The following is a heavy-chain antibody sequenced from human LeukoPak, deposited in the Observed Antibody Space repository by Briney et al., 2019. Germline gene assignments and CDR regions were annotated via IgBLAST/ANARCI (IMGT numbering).Heavy chain of an antibody. V-gene: IGHV4-4*07. D-gene: IGHD1-1*01. Sequence: SETLSLTCTVSGGSISSYYWSWIRQPAGKGLEWIGRIYTSGSTTYNPSLKSRVTMSVDTSKNQFSLKLNSVTAADTAVYYCARGRVATVTSYYYYYMDVWGKGTTVTVSS. CDR2: IYTSGST. CDR3: ARGRVATVTSYYYYYMDV. CDR1: GGSISSYY. J-gene: IGHJ6*03.